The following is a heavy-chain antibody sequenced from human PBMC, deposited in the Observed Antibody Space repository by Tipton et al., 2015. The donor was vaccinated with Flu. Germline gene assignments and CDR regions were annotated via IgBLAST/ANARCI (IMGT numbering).Heavy chain of an antibody. CDR2: FYYGETT. CDR3: ARASGVLEWQSWTFDD. Sequence: TLSLTCTVSGGSISSFYWSWIRQPPGKGLEWIGYFYYGETTKYNPSLKSRLSMSIDTSKNQFSLNLSSVTAADTAVYYCARASGVLEWQSWTFDDWGKGTLVTVSS. D-gene: IGHD3-3*01. V-gene: IGHV4-59*01. CDR1: GGSISSFY. J-gene: IGHJ5*02.